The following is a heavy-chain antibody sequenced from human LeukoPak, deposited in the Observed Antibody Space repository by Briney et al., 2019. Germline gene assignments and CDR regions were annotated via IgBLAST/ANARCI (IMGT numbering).Heavy chain of an antibody. CDR1: GFTFSSYA. D-gene: IGHD2-15*01. Sequence: PGGSLRLSCAASGFTFSSYAMSWVRQAPGKGLEWVANIKQDGTQKHYVDSVKGRFTISRDNAKNSLYLQMNGLRAEDTAVYYCARDMEDIVVVIAAYDYWGQGTLVTVSS. CDR3: ARDMEDIVVVIAAYDY. J-gene: IGHJ4*02. CDR2: IKQDGTQK. V-gene: IGHV3-7*05.